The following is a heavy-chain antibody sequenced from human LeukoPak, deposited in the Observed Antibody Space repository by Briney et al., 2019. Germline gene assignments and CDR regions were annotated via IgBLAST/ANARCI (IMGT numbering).Heavy chain of an antibody. Sequence: GGSLPLSCVASGFTLSSYGMKWVRQAPGKGLEWVSYFSSSGDTIYYADSVKGRFTISRDSAKYSLNLQMNSLRVEDTALYYCARMSRGSYFDDYWGQGTLVSVSS. V-gene: IGHV3-48*03. CDR2: FSSSGDTI. J-gene: IGHJ4*02. CDR3: ARMSRGSYFDDY. D-gene: IGHD3-10*01. CDR1: GFTLSSYG.